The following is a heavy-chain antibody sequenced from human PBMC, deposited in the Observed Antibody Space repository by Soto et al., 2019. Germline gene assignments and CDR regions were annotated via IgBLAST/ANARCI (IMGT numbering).Heavy chain of an antibody. Sequence: EVQLLESGGGLVQPVGSLRLSCAASRFTFSTYAMSWVRQAPGKGLEWVSGISGGGGDTSYADSVRGRFTCSRDNSKNTLYLQMNSLRAEDTALYYCAKSLFGGPDIWGQGTMVTVSS. D-gene: IGHD2-15*01. CDR1: RFTFSTYA. CDR3: AKSLFGGPDI. V-gene: IGHV3-23*01. CDR2: ISGGGGDT. J-gene: IGHJ3*02.